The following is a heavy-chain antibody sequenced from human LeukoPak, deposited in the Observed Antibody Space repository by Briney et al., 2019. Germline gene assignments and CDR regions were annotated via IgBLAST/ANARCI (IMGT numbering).Heavy chain of an antibody. Sequence: PGGSLRLSCAASGFTFSSYWMHWVRQAPGKGLVWVSRINSDGSSTSYADSVKGRFTISRDNAKNTLYLQLNSLRDEDTAVYYCARGRSGWYLWFDPWGQGTLVTVSS. D-gene: IGHD6-19*01. CDR1: GFTFSSYW. J-gene: IGHJ5*02. V-gene: IGHV3-74*01. CDR3: ARGRSGWYLWFDP. CDR2: INSDGSST.